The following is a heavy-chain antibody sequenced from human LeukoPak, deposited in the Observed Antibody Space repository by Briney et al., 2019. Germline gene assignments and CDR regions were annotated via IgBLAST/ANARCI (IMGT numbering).Heavy chain of an antibody. CDR3: AKRRGLELLYYYYMDV. D-gene: IGHD1-7*01. V-gene: IGHV3-23*01. J-gene: IGHJ6*03. Sequence: TGGSLRLSCTASGFTFSSYAMSWVRQAPGKGLEWVSAISGSGGSTYYADSVKGRFTISRDNSKNTLYLQVNSLRAEDTAVYYCAKRRGLELLYYYYMDVWGKGTTVTVPS. CDR1: GFTFSSYA. CDR2: ISGSGGST.